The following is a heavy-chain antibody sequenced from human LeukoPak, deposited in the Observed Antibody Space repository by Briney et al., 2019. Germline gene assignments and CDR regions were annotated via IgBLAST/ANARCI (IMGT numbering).Heavy chain of an antibody. J-gene: IGHJ4*02. V-gene: IGHV4-61*02. D-gene: IGHD2-2*01. CDR1: GGSISSSSYY. CDR3: ARVLETSTDTFDY. Sequence: SETLSLTCTVSGGSISSSSYYWSWIRQPAGKGLEWIGRIYTSGSTNYNPSLKSRVTMSVDTSKNQFSLKLSSVTAADTAVYYCARVLETSTDTFDYWGQGTLVTVSS. CDR2: IYTSGST.